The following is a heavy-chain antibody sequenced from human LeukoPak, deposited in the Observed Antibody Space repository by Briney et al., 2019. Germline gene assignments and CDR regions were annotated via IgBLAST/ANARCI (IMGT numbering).Heavy chain of an antibody. J-gene: IGHJ4*02. CDR2: ISSSSSYI. CDR1: GFTFSSYS. CDR3: ARDPSPLVVTAMAYDY. Sequence: GGSLRLSCAASGFTFSSYSMNWVRQAPGKGLEWVSSISSSSSYIYYADSVKGRFTISRDNAKNSLYLQMNSLRAEDTAVYYCARDPSPLVVTAMAYDYWGQGTLVTVSS. D-gene: IGHD5-18*01. V-gene: IGHV3-21*01.